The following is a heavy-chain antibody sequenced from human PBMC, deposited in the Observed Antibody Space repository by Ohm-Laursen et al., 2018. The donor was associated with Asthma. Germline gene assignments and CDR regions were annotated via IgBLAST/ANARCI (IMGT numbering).Heavy chain of an antibody. CDR2: ISTASSFI. J-gene: IGHJ1*01. CDR3: ARIGPEWELPGREYSLHH. V-gene: IGHV3-21*01. CDR1: GYTFSRYS. Sequence: SLRLSCAASGYTFSRYSIHWVRQIPGKGLEWVASISTASSFIYYADSVRGRFTTSRDNARNSVYLQMNSLRAEDTALYYCARIGPEWELPGREYSLHHWGEVTLVTVSS. D-gene: IGHD1-26*01.